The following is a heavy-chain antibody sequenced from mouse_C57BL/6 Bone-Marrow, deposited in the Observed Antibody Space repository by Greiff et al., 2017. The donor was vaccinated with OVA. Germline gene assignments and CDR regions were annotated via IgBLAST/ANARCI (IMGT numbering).Heavy chain of an antibody. CDR2: INPSSGYT. CDR1: GYTFTSYW. J-gene: IGHJ3*01. V-gene: IGHV1-7*01. CDR3: ARGEVYDGYPTWFAY. D-gene: IGHD2-3*01. Sequence: QVQLQQSGAELAKPGASVKLSCKASGYTFTSYWMHWVKQRPGQGLEWIGYINPSSGYTKYNQKFKDKATLTADKSSSTAYMQLSSLTYEDSAVYDCARGEVYDGYPTWFAYWGQGTLVTVSA.